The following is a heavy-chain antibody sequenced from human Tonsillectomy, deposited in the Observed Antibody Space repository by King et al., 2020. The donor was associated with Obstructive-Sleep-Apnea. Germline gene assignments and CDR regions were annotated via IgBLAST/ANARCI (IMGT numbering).Heavy chain of an antibody. CDR3: AKEDSSGYGDAFDI. CDR2: IRYDGSRK. D-gene: IGHD3-22*01. Sequence: VQLVESGGGVVQPGGSLRLSCAASGFTFSIYDMHCVRQAPGKGLEGVAFIRYDGSRKYYADSVKGRFTISRDNSKNTLYLQMNSLRAEDTATYYCAKEDSSGYGDAFDIWGQGTMVTVSS. CDR1: GFTFSIYD. V-gene: IGHV3-30*02. J-gene: IGHJ3*02.